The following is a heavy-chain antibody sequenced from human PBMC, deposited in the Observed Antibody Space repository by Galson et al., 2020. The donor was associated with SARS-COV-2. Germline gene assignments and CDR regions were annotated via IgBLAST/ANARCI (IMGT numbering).Heavy chain of an antibody. CDR3: ARDGQTSSGWAFDY. CDR2: IFFDGSDK. V-gene: IGHV3-33*01. CDR1: GFTFSSHA. J-gene: IGHJ4*02. D-gene: IGHD6-19*01. Sequence: GESLKISCAASGFTFSSHAMHWVRQAPGKGLEGVAQIFFDGSDKYYGDSVKGRFTISRDSSKNTVYLQMNNLRADDTAVYYCARDGQTSSGWAFDYWGQGTLVTVSS.